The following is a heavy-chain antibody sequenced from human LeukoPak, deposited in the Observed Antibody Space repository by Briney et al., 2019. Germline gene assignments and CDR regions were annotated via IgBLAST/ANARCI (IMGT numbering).Heavy chain of an antibody. V-gene: IGHV4-59*01. CDR2: IYYSGSNSGST. Sequence: SETLSLTCTMSGGSFTSYYWSWIRQPPGKGLEWIGYIYYSGSNSGSTNYHPSLKSRVTISLDTSKNLYSLKLRSATAADTAVYYCARRAIVDWYFDLWGRGTLVTVSS. J-gene: IGHJ2*01. CDR1: GGSFTSYY. CDR3: ARRAIVDWYFDL. D-gene: IGHD1-26*01.